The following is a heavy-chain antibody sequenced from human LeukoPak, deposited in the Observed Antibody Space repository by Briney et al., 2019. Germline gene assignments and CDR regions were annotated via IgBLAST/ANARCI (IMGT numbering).Heavy chain of an antibody. CDR3: ARTNYHDTSGYIDY. J-gene: IGHJ4*02. V-gene: IGHV4-34*01. CDR1: GGSFSGYY. Sequence: SETLSLTCAVYGGSFSGYYWSWIRQPPGKGLEWIGEINHSGSTNYNPSLKSRVTISVDTSKNQFSLKLSSVTAADTAVYYCARTNYHDTSGYIDYWGQGTLVTVSS. D-gene: IGHD3-22*01. CDR2: INHSGST.